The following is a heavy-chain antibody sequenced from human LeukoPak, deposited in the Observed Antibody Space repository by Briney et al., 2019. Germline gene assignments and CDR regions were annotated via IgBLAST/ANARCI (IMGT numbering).Heavy chain of an antibody. CDR2: LHTGAGT. CDR1: GFTVSGNY. CDR3: ARISIAAVGHFFDY. J-gene: IGHJ4*02. D-gene: IGHD6-13*01. Sequence: GGSLRLSCAASGFTVSGNYMSWVRQAPGRGLEWVSVLHTGAGTYYADSVKGRFTISSDNSENTLYLQMNNLRAEDTAVYYCARISIAAVGHFFDYWGQGTLVTVSS. V-gene: IGHV3-53*01.